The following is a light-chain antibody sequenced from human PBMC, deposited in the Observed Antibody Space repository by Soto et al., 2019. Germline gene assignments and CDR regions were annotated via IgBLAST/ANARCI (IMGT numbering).Light chain of an antibody. V-gene: IGKV1-9*01. Sequence: DIQMTQSPSSLSASVGDRVTITCRASQVSSTYLAWYQQKPGKAPQLLIYGASTLQSGVPSRFSGSASGTEFTLTISSLQSEDFAVYYCQQYNNWPAITFGQGTRLEIK. CDR3: QQYNNWPAIT. J-gene: IGKJ5*01. CDR1: QVSSTY. CDR2: GAS.